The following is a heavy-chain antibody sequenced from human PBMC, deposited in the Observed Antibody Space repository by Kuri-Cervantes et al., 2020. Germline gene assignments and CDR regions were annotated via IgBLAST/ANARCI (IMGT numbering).Heavy chain of an antibody. D-gene: IGHD3-16*02. V-gene: IGHV3-33*08. CDR1: GFTFSSYW. Sequence: LSLTCAASGFTFSSYWMSWVRQAPGKGLEWVTFIWYDGSNKYYIDSVRGRFTASRDNSKNTQYLQMNSLRVEDTAVYYCATDRRWPSGYLDLWGRGTLVTVSS. J-gene: IGHJ2*01. CDR3: ATDRRWPSGYLDL. CDR2: IWYDGSNK.